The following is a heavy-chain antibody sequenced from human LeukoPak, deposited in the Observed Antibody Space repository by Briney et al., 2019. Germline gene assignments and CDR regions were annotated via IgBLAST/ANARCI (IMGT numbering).Heavy chain of an antibody. CDR1: GLTFSGSA. CDR2: ISGSGGST. CDR3: AKVSDYYDSSGYWVGGFDY. V-gene: IGHV3-23*01. J-gene: IGHJ4*02. Sequence: GGSLRLSCAASGLTFSGSAMSWVRQAPGKGLEWVSAISGSGGSTFYADSVKGRFTISRDNSKNTLYLQMNSLRAEDTAVYYCAKVSDYYDSSGYWVGGFDYWGQGTLVTVSS. D-gene: IGHD3-22*01.